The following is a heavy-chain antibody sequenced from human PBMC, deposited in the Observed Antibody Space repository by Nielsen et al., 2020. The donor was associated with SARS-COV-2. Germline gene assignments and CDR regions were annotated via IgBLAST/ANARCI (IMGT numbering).Heavy chain of an antibody. CDR3: ARAYYYGSGSYPNYFDY. J-gene: IGHJ4*02. CDR2: IYYSGST. V-gene: IGHV4-30-4*01. CDR1: GGSISSDDYY. Sequence: SETLSLTCTVSGGSISSDDYYWSWIRQPPGKGLEWIGYIYYSGSTYYNPSLKSRVTISVDTSKNQLSLKLSSVTAADTAVYYCARAYYYGSGSYPNYFDYWGQGTLVTVSS. D-gene: IGHD3-10*01.